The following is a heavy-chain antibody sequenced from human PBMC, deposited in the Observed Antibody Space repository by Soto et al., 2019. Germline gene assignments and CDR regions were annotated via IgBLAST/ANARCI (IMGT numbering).Heavy chain of an antibody. V-gene: IGHV1-8*01. J-gene: IGHJ5*02. D-gene: IGHD2-2*02. CDR3: ARAAKRRYCSSTSCYKGWFDP. CDR1: GYTFTSYD. Sequence: GASVKVSCKASGYTFTSYDINWVRQATGQGLEWMGWMNPNSGNTGYAQKFQGRVTMTRNTSISTAYMELSSLRSEDTAVYYCARAAKRRYCSSTSCYKGWFDPWGQGTLVTVSS. CDR2: MNPNSGNT.